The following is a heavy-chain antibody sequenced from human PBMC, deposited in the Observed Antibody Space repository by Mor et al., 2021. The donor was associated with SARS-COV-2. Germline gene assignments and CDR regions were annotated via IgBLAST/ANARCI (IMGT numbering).Heavy chain of an antibody. J-gene: IGHJ6*02. V-gene: IGHV1-8*01. D-gene: IGHD5-18*01. CDR3: AKRGKRWLQRQGYGMDV. CDR2: T. Sequence: TGYAQKFQGRVTMTRNTSISTAYMELSSLRSEDTAVYYCAKRGKRWLQRQGYGMDVWGQGTTVTVS.